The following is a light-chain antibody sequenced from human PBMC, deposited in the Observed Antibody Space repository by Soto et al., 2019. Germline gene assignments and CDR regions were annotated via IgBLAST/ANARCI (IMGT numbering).Light chain of an antibody. J-gene: IGKJ1*01. Sequence: EVVLTQSAGTVSLSPGERATLSCRASQSVSSSYLAWYQQKPGQAPRLLIYGASSRATGIPDRFSGSGSGTDFTLTISRLEPEDFAVYYCQQYGSSRWTFGQGTKVDIK. V-gene: IGKV3-20*01. CDR2: GAS. CDR3: QQYGSSRWT. CDR1: QSVSSSY.